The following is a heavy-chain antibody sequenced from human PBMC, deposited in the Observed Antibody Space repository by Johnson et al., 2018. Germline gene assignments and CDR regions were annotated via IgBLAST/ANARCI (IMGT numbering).Heavy chain of an antibody. V-gene: IGHV4-31*03. Sequence: QVQLQESGPGLVKPSQTLSLTCTVSGDSINSGGYYWTWIRQHPAKGLEWIGYIYYSGTTYYNPSLKSRLAISMDTSKNQFSLDLRSVTAADTAMYYCANLLTYGSGSYFAFDIWGQGTMVTVSS. CDR2: IYYSGTT. D-gene: IGHD3-10*01. CDR3: ANLLTYGSGSYFAFDI. J-gene: IGHJ3*02. CDR1: GDSINSGGYY.